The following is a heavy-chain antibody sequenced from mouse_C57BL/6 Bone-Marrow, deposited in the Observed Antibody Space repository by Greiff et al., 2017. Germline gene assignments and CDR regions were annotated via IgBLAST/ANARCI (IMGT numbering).Heavy chain of an antibody. CDR3: ARRGLYYGSSYDAY. J-gene: IGHJ3*01. Sequence: VKLMESGPELVKPGASVKLSCKASGYTFTSYDINWVKQRPGQGLEWIGWIYPRDGSTKYNEKFKGKATLTVDTSSSTAYMELHSLTSEDSAVYFCARRGLYYGSSYDAYWGQGTLVTVSA. V-gene: IGHV1-85*01. D-gene: IGHD1-1*01. CDR2: IYPRDGST. CDR1: GYTFTSYD.